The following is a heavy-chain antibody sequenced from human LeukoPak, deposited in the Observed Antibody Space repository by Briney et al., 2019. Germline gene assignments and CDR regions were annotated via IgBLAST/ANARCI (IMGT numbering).Heavy chain of an antibody. J-gene: IGHJ5*02. Sequence: SETLSLTCTVSGGSISSGDYYWSWIRQPPGKGLEWIGFVYYRGNTYYNPSLKSRVTISIDTVKDQFSLRLNSVTAADTAVYYCARAAAHWFDPWGQGTLVTVSS. CDR2: VYYRGNT. V-gene: IGHV4-30-4*01. D-gene: IGHD6-25*01. CDR3: ARAAAHWFDP. CDR1: GGSISSGDYY.